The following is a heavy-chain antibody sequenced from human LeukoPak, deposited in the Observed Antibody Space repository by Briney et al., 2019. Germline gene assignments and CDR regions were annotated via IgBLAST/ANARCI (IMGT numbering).Heavy chain of an antibody. CDR2: IYPGDSDT. V-gene: IGHV5-51*01. CDR3: ARQDTAMVKGAFDI. D-gene: IGHD5-18*01. CDR1: GYSITNYW. Sequence: GESLKISCKASGYSITNYWIGWVRQMPGKGLEWMGIIYPGDSDTRYSPSFQGQVTISADKSISTAYLQWSSLKASDTAMYYCARQDTAMVKGAFDIWGQGTMVTVSS. J-gene: IGHJ3*02.